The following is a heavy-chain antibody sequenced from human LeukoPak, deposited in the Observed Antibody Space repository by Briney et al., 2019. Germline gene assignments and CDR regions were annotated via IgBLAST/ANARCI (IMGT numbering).Heavy chain of an antibody. CDR1: GGSISSYY. CDR2: IYYSGST. V-gene: IGHV4-59*08. CDR3: ARGYDSSGYYPGWFDP. D-gene: IGHD3-22*01. J-gene: IGHJ5*02. Sequence: SETLSLTCTVSGGSISSYYWSWIRQPPGKGLEWIGYIYYSGSTNYNPSLKSRVTISVDTSKNQFSLKLSSVTAADTAVYYCARGYDSSGYYPGWFDPWGPGNPGHRLL.